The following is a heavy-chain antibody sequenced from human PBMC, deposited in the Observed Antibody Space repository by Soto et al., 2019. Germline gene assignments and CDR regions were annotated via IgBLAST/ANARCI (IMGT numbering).Heavy chain of an antibody. CDR2: IKQDGSEK. J-gene: IGHJ3*02. CDR3: ARFPYCSGGSCLPFGPPEPDAFDI. CDR1: GFTFSSYW. Sequence: GGSLRLSCAASGFTFSSYWMSWVRQAPGKGLEWVANIKQDGSEKYYVDSVKGRFTISRDNAKNSLYLQMNSLRAEDTAVYYCARFPYCSGGSCLPFGPPEPDAFDIWGQGTMVTVSS. V-gene: IGHV3-7*05. D-gene: IGHD2-15*01.